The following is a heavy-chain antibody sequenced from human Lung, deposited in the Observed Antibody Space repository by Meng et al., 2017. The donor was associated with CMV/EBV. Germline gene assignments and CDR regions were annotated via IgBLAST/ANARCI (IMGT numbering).Heavy chain of an antibody. J-gene: IGHJ4*02. CDR3: AHSDEWRVHLFDY. CDR1: GFSPSTRGVG. CDR2: IYWNDDK. Sequence: GPXXVKPTQTLTLTCTFSGFSPSTRGVGVGWIRQPPGKTLEWLALIYWNDDKPYRPSRKSRLTITKDAHENQVVLTMTNMDPVDTATYYCAHSDEWRVHLFDYXGQGXLVTVSS. V-gene: IGHV2-5*01. D-gene: IGHD6-19*01.